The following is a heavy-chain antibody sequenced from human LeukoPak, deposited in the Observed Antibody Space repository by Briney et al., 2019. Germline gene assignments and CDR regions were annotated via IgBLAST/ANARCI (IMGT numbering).Heavy chain of an antibody. V-gene: IGHV5-51*01. Sequence: GESLKISCKGSGYSFTSYWIGWVRQLPGKGLVWMGIIYPGDCDTRYSPSFQGQVTISADKSISTAYLQWSSLTASDTAMYYCARQQTSGYLSLSPNWFDPRGQGTLVTVSS. J-gene: IGHJ5*02. CDR1: GYSFTSYW. D-gene: IGHD3-3*01. CDR3: ARQQTSGYLSLSPNWFDP. CDR2: IYPGDCDT.